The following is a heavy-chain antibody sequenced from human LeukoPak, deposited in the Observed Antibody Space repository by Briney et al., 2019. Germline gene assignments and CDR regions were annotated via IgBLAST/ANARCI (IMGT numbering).Heavy chain of an antibody. CDR3: ARVPPSAHQLLSSDY. D-gene: IGHD2-2*01. J-gene: IGHJ4*02. V-gene: IGHV1-18*04. CDR2: ISANNGET. CDR1: GYTFTNYG. Sequence: ASVKVSCKASGYTFTNYGISWVRQAPGQGLEWMAWISANNGETRYAQNFQGRVTMTTDTSTSTDYMELRSLRSDDTAVYYCARVPPSAHQLLSSDYWGQGTQVTVSS.